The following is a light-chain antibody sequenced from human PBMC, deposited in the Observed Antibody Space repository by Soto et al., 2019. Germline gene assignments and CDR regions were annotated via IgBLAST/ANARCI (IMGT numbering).Light chain of an antibody. CDR3: QQYGSSPLT. Sequence: EIVLTQSPGTMSLSPGESSTLSCRDSQSVSSSSLAWYQQKPGQAPRLLIYGASSRATGIPDRFSGSGSGTDFTLTISRLEPEDFAVYYCQQYGSSPLTVGGGNKVDIK. V-gene: IGKV3-20*01. CDR1: QSVSSSS. J-gene: IGKJ4*01. CDR2: GAS.